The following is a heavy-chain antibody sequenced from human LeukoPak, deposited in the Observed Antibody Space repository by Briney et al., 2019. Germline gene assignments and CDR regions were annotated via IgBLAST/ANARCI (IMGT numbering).Heavy chain of an antibody. CDR1: GYTFTGYY. J-gene: IGHJ4*02. CDR3: ASSLAAAGTLLGDY. D-gene: IGHD6-13*01. CDR2: INPNSGGT. Sequence: ASVKVSCKASGYTFTGYYMYWVRQAPGQGLEWMGRINPNSGGTNYAQKFQGRVTMTRDTSISTAYMELSRLRSDDTAVYYCASSLAAAGTLLGDYWGQGTLVTVSS. V-gene: IGHV1-2*06.